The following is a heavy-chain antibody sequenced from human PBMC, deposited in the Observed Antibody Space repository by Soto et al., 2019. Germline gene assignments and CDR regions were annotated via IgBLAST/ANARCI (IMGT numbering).Heavy chain of an antibody. J-gene: IGHJ4*02. V-gene: IGHV3-23*01. CDR1: AFTFSRYA. D-gene: IGHD2-21*02. CDR3: AKGRASDASGCTQDY. Sequence: EVQLLESGGGLAQPGGSLRLSCAASAFTFSRYAMSWVRQAPGKGLEWVSAVSGSGDSTYYADSVKGRFTISRDKSKKTLYLQMNSLRAEVTAVDYCAKGRASDASGCTQDYWGQGTLVTVSS. CDR2: VSGSGDST.